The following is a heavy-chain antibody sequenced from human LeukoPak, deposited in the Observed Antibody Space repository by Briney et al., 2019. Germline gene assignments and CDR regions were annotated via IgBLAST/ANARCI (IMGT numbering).Heavy chain of an antibody. V-gene: IGHV1-69*13. CDR2: IIPICGTA. J-gene: IGHJ3*02. D-gene: IGHD2-2*01. Sequence: GASVKVSCKASGGTFSSYAISWVRQAPGQGLEWMGGIIPICGTANYAQKFQGRVTITADESTSTAYMELSSLRSEDTAVYYCARLRRAYCSSTSCHPDAFDIWGQGTMVTVSS. CDR3: ARLRRAYCSSTSCHPDAFDI. CDR1: GGTFSSYA.